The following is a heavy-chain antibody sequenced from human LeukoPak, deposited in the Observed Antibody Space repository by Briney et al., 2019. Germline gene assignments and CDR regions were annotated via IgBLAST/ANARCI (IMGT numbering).Heavy chain of an antibody. CDR2: INPNRGGT. J-gene: IGHJ5*02. CDR3: ARDPATKGSSSWYVLDWFDP. Sequence: GASVKVSCKASGYTFTGYYMHWVRQAPGQGLEWMGWINPNRGGTNYAQKFQGRVTMTRDTSISTAYMELSRLRSDDTAVYYCARDPATKGSSSWYVLDWFDPWGQGTLVTVSS. CDR1: GYTFTGYY. V-gene: IGHV1-2*02. D-gene: IGHD6-13*01.